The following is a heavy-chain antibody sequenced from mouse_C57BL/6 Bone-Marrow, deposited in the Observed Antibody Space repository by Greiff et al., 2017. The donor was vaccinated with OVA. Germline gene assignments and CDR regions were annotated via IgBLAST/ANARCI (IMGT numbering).Heavy chain of an antibody. CDR3: ARDDPDY. V-gene: IGHV5-17*01. Sequence: EVKLVESGGGLVKPGGSLKLSCAASGFTFSDYGMHWVRQAPEKGLEWVAYISSGSSTIYYADTVKGRFTISRDKAKSTLFLQVTSLRSEDTDMYYGARDDPDYWGQGTTLTGSS. CDR1: GFTFSDYG. CDR2: ISSGSSTI. J-gene: IGHJ2*01.